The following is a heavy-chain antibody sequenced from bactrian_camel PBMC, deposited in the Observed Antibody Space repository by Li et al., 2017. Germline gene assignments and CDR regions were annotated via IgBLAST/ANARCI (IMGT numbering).Heavy chain of an antibody. D-gene: IGHD6*01. CDR2: IRRSGGET. J-gene: IGHJ4*01. Sequence: HVQLVESGGGSVQTGGSLRLSCAAASRMYCMGWYRQAPGRAPAEREGIAAIRRSGGETWYADSVKGRFTISQDSARNTVYLQMNNLQPEDTATYYCAEGRGSRGEHCYSLNYWARGPRSPSP. V-gene: IGHV3S54*01. CDR1: SRMYC.